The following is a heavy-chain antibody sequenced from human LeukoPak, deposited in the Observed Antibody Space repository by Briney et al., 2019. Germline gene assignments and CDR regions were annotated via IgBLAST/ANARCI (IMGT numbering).Heavy chain of an antibody. D-gene: IGHD3-10*01. CDR3: ASDRIWFGESTNEY. J-gene: IGHJ4*02. Sequence: SETLSLTCTVSGDSISSYYWSWIRQPPGKGLEWVGYIYYSGNTNYNPSLKSRVTISVDTPKNQFSLKLSSVTAADTAFYYCASDRIWFGESTNEYWGQGTLVTVSS. CDR2: IYYSGNT. V-gene: IGHV4-59*08. CDR1: GDSISSYY.